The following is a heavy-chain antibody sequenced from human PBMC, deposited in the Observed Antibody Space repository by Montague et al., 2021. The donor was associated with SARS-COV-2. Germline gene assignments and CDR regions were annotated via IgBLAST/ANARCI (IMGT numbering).Heavy chain of an antibody. V-gene: IGHV2-70*11. CDR2: IAWDGDK. J-gene: IGHJ6*02. D-gene: IGHD7-27*01. Sequence: PALVKPTQTLTLTCTFSGFSLRTAGTCVSWIRQPPGKAPQWLARIAWDGDKYYRRTLETRVSISTDTAKTQVVLTMTNVDPMDTATYYCARLSGVAPRCYYEGMGVWGQGTAVTVSS. CDR1: GFSLRTAGTC. CDR3: ARLSGVAPRCYYEGMGV.